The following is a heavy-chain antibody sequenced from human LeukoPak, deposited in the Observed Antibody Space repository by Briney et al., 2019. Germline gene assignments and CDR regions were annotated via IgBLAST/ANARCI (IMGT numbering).Heavy chain of an antibody. D-gene: IGHD3-10*01. CDR2: IWYDGSNK. V-gene: IGHV3-33*01. CDR1: GFTFSSYG. CDR3: ARDLFGSYYFDY. J-gene: IGHJ4*02. Sequence: GGSLRLSCAASGFTFSSYGMHWVRQAPGKGLEWVAVIWYDGSNKYYADSVKVRFTISRDNSKNTLYLQMNSLRAEDTAVYYCARDLFGSYYFDYWGQGTLVTVSS.